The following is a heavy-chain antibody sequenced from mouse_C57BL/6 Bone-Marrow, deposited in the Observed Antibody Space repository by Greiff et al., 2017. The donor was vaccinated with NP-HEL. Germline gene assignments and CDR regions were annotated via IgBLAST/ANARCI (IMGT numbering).Heavy chain of an antibody. CDR1: GFSLTRYA. D-gene: IGHD1-1*01. Sequence: QVQLKESGPGLVAPSQSLSITCTVSGFSLTRYAISWVRQPPGTGLEWLGVLWTVGGTNSNSALKSRLSISKDNSKSQVFLKRNSLQTDDPARYYCARPDYYGSSRFAYWGQGTLVTVSA. J-gene: IGHJ3*01. CDR2: LWTVGGT. V-gene: IGHV2-9-1*01. CDR3: ARPDYYGSSRFAY.